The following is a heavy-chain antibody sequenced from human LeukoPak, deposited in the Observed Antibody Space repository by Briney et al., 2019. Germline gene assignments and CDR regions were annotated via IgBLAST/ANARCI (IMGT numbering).Heavy chain of an antibody. J-gene: IGHJ4*02. CDR3: ARGRIIVAAGYFDY. Sequence: TGGSLRLSCAASGFTFSSYSMNWVRQAPGKGLEWVSSISSSSSYIYYADSVKGRFTISRDKAKNSLYLQMNSLRAEDTAVYYCARGRIIVAAGYFDYWGQGTLVTVSS. V-gene: IGHV3-21*01. D-gene: IGHD6-13*01. CDR2: ISSSSSYI. CDR1: GFTFSSYS.